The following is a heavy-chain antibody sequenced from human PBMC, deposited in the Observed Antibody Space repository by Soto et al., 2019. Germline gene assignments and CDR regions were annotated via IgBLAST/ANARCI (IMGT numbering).Heavy chain of an antibody. CDR2: IIPILGIA. CDR3: ARAPDYSYGKNYYYYMDV. D-gene: IGHD5-18*01. J-gene: IGHJ6*03. CDR1: GGTFSSYT. V-gene: IGHV1-69*02. Sequence: ASVKVSCKASGGTFSSYTISWVRQAPGQGLEWMGRIIPILGIANYAQKFQGRVTITADKSTSTAYMELSSLRSEDTAVYYCARAPDYSYGKNYYYYMDVWGKGTTVTVSS.